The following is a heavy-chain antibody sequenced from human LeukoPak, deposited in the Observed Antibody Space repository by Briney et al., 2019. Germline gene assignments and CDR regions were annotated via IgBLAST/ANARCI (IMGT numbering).Heavy chain of an antibody. V-gene: IGHV3-48*01. CDR1: GFTFSSYS. CDR2: ISSGGSSI. Sequence: GGSLRLSCAASGFTFSSYSMNWVRQAPGKGLEWVSYISSGGSSIYYADSVKGRFTISRDNAKNSLYLQMNSLRAEDTAVYYCAKDRYDFWSGYYPHYFDYWGQGTLVTVSS. J-gene: IGHJ4*02. D-gene: IGHD3-3*01. CDR3: AKDRYDFWSGYYPHYFDY.